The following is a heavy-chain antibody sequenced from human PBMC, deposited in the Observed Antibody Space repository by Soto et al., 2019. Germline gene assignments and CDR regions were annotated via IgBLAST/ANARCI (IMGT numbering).Heavy chain of an antibody. CDR3: ARGYDYSNYLQH. CDR2: INAGNGNT. Sequence: ASVKVSCKASGYTFTSYAMHWVRQAPGQRLEWMGWINAGNGNTKYSQKFQGRVTITRDTSASTAYMELSSLRSEDTAVYYCARGYDYSNYLQHWGQGTLVTVSS. CDR1: GYTFTSYA. V-gene: IGHV1-3*01. D-gene: IGHD4-4*01. J-gene: IGHJ1*01.